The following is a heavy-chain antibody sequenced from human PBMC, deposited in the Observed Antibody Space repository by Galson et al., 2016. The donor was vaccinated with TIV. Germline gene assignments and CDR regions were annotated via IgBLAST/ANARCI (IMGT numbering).Heavy chain of an antibody. V-gene: IGHV1-46*01. CDR1: GYTFTNYF. CDR3: ARSRSSGWYIYFDF. Sequence: SVKVSCKASGYTFTNYFMHWVRQAPGQGLEWMGIIHPNGGSTSYAQKFKGRVTMTRDTSTSTVYMEMSSLRSEDTAVYYCARSRSSGWYIYFDFWGQGTLVTASS. J-gene: IGHJ4*02. D-gene: IGHD6-19*01. CDR2: IHPNGGST.